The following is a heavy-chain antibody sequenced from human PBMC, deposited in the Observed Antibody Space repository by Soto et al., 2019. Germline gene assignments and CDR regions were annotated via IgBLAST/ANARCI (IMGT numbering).Heavy chain of an antibody. CDR1: GFTFSSYA. D-gene: IGHD5-12*01. Sequence: XGSLILSCSASGFTFSSYAMHWVRQAPGKGLEYVSGVRGNGDPPFYADSVKGRFTISRDNSKNTLYLQMSSLSADDTAVYYCVKSRGGNNFDFFDWGQGALVTVSS. CDR3: VKSRGGNNFDFFD. CDR2: VRGNGDPP. J-gene: IGHJ4*02. V-gene: IGHV3-64D*06.